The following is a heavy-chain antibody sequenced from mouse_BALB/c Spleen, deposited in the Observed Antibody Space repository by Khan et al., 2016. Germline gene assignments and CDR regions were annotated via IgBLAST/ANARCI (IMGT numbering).Heavy chain of an antibody. CDR2: ISYSGST. Sequence: EVQLQESGPGLVKPSQSLSLTCTVTGYSITSDYAWNWIRQFPGNKLEWMGYISYSGSTSYNPYLKSRISITRDTSKNQFFLQLNSVTTEDTATXYCAIIYDGYPFDYWGQGTTLTVSS. CDR1: GYSITSDYA. J-gene: IGHJ2*01. CDR3: AIIYDGYPFDY. V-gene: IGHV3-2*02. D-gene: IGHD2-3*01.